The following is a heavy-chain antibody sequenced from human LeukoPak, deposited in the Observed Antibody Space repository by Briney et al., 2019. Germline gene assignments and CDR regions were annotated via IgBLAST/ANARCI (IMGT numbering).Heavy chain of an antibody. CDR2: IYHSGST. V-gene: IGHV4-38-2*01. D-gene: IGHD6-6*01. Sequence: SETLSLTCAVSGYSISSGYYWGWIRQPPGKGLEWIGSIYHSGSTYYNPPLKSRVTISVDTSKNQFSLKLSSVTAADTAVYYCARRGGSSPRLNLYYFDYWGQGTLVTVSS. J-gene: IGHJ4*02. CDR3: ARRGGSSPRLNLYYFDY. CDR1: GYSISSGYY.